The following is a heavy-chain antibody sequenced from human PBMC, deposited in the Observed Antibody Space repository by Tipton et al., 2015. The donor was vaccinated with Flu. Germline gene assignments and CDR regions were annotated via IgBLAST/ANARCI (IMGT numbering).Heavy chain of an antibody. CDR3: AREGADQVVVAATSDY. CDR1: GGTFSSYA. Sequence: QSGAEVKKPGSSVKVSCKASGGTFSSYAISWVRQAPGQGLEWMGGIIPIFGTANYAQKFQGRVTITADESTSTAYMELSSLRSEDTAVYYCAREGADQVVVAATSDYWGQGTLVTVSS. CDR2: IIPIFGTA. D-gene: IGHD2-15*01. J-gene: IGHJ4*02. V-gene: IGHV1-69*01.